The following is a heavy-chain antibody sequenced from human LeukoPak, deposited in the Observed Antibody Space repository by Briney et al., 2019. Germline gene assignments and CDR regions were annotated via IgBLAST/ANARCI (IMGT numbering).Heavy chain of an antibody. V-gene: IGHV4-61*02. CDR1: GGSISSGSYY. J-gene: IGHJ4*02. CDR2: IYTSGST. D-gene: IGHD6-19*01. CDR3: ARANSSGWYGVYFDY. Sequence: SETLSLTCTVSGGSISSGSYYWSWIGQPAGKGLEWIGRIYTSGSTNYNPSLKSRVTISVDTSKNQFSLKLSSVTAADTAVYYCARANSSGWYGVYFDYWGQGTLVTVSS.